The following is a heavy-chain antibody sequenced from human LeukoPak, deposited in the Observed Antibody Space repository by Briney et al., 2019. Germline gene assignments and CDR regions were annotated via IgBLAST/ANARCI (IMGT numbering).Heavy chain of an antibody. J-gene: IGHJ3*02. V-gene: IGHV3-23*01. Sequence: GGSLRLSCAASGFTFSSYAMSWVRQAPGKGLEWVSSISGSGGSTYYADSVRGRFTISRDNSKNTLYLQMNSLRAEDTAVYYCAKVQYGGNSVVGAFDIWGQGTMVTVSS. CDR1: GFTFSSYA. CDR2: ISGSGGST. D-gene: IGHD4-23*01. CDR3: AKVQYGGNSVVGAFDI.